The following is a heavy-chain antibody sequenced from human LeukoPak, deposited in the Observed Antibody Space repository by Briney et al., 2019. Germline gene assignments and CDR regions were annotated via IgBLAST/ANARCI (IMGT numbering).Heavy chain of an antibody. CDR2: ISSSSDYI. Sequence: NPGGSLRLSCAASGFTFSSYSMNWVRQAPGKGLEWVAPISSSSDYIYYADSLKGRFTISRDNAKNSLYLQMNSLRAEDTAVYYCARDRVTLIEYFQYWGQGTLVTVSS. CDR1: GFTFSSYS. V-gene: IGHV3-21*01. J-gene: IGHJ1*01. D-gene: IGHD3-22*01. CDR3: ARDRVTLIEYFQY.